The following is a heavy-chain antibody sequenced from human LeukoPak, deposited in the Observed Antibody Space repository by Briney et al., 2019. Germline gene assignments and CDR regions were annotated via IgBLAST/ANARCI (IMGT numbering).Heavy chain of an antibody. V-gene: IGHV3-9*01. CDR1: GFTFDDYA. Sequence: PGGSLRLFCAASGFTFDDYAMHWVRQAPGKGLEWVSGISWNSGSIGYADSVKGRFTISRDNAKNSLYLQMNSLRAEDTALYYCAKATMVRGVLRDYFDYWGQGTLVTVSS. CDR3: AKATMVRGVLRDYFDY. J-gene: IGHJ4*02. CDR2: ISWNSGSI. D-gene: IGHD3-10*01.